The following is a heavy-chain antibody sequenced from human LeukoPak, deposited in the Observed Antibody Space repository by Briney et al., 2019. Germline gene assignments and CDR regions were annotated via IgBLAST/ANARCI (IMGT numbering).Heavy chain of an antibody. Sequence: PGGSLRLSCAASGFTFSSYAMSWVRQAPGKGLEWVAGISGGGGTTFYADSVKGRLTISRDNSKNTLYLQMNSLRVEDTAVYYCARGQGYSGYEPWDYWGQGTLVTVSS. D-gene: IGHD5-12*01. J-gene: IGHJ4*02. CDR1: GFTFSSYA. V-gene: IGHV3-23*01. CDR2: ISGGGGTT. CDR3: ARGQGYSGYEPWDY.